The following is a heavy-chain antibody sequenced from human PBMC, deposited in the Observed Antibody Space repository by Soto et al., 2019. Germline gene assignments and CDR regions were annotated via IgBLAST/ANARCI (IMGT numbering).Heavy chain of an antibody. Sequence: GASVKVSCKASGYTFTSYGISWVRQAPGQGLEWMGWISAYNGNTNYAQKLQGRVTMTTDTSTSTAYMEVSNLRSDDTAVYYCATYTRTWYGGLDFWGQGTLVTVSS. V-gene: IGHV1-18*01. D-gene: IGHD3-16*01. J-gene: IGHJ4*02. CDR1: GYTFTSYG. CDR2: ISAYNGNT. CDR3: ATYTRTWYGGLDF.